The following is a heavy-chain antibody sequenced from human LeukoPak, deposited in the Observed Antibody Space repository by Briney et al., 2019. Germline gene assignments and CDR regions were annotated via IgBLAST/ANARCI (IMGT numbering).Heavy chain of an antibody. J-gene: IGHJ4*02. Sequence: ASVKVSCKASGYTLTNYALHWVRQAPGQRVEWMGWINAGNGDTKYSQKFQGRVTITRDTSANTAYMELSSLRSEDTAVYHCARGYCSSTSCQYYFDYWGQGTLDTVSS. V-gene: IGHV1-3*01. CDR3: ARGYCSSTSCQYYFDY. CDR1: GYTLTNYA. D-gene: IGHD2-2*01. CDR2: INAGNGDT.